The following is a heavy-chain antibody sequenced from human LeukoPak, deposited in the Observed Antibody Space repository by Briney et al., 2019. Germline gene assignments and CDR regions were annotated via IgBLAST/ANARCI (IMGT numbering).Heavy chain of an antibody. V-gene: IGHV1-69*04. Sequence: SVKVSCKASGVTFSSYAISWVRQAPGQGLEWMGRIIPILGIANYAQKFQGRVTITADKSTSTAYIELSSLRSEDTAVNYCARDPYSNYFDYWGQGTLVTVSS. J-gene: IGHJ4*02. D-gene: IGHD4-11*01. CDR1: GVTFSSYA. CDR2: IIPILGIA. CDR3: ARDPYSNYFDY.